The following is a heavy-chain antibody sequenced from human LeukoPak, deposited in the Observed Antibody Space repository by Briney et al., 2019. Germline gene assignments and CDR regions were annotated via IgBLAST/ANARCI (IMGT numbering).Heavy chain of an antibody. V-gene: IGHV3-23*01. D-gene: IGHD3-22*01. CDR3: ARDYDSGPRGLDY. CDR1: GFTFSSYA. J-gene: IGHJ4*02. Sequence: GGSLRLSCAASGFTFSSYAMCWVRQAPGKGLEWVSTIRGSGGGTFYADSVKGRFTISRDNSKNTLYVQMNSLRVEDTAVYYCARDYDSGPRGLDYWGQGTLVTVSS. CDR2: IRGSGGGT.